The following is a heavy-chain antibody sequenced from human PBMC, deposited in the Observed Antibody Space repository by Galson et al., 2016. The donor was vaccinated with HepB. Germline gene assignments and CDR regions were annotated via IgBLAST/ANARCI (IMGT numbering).Heavy chain of an antibody. J-gene: IGHJ4*02. CDR2: IYSRGRT. CDR3: ARVLRFLQ. V-gene: IGHV3-66*02. CDR1: GFTVSTNY. Sequence: LRLSCAASGFTVSTNYMTWVRQAPGEGLEWVSLIYSRGRTYYADSVKGRFTISRDSSKNTLYLQMNSLRPEDTAVYYCARVLRFLQWGQGTLVTVSS. D-gene: IGHD3-3*01.